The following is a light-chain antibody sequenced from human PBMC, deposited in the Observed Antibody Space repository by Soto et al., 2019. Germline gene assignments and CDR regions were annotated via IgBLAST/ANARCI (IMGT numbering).Light chain of an antibody. Sequence: EIVLTQSPLSLPVTLGEPASISCRSSQSLLHRSGDHYLDWYLQKPGQSPQLLIYLGSNRATGVTDRFSGSGSGTDFTLKISSVEAEDVGVYYCLHALQPPPAFGQGTKVEIK. J-gene: IGKJ1*01. CDR3: LHALQPPPA. CDR1: QSLLHRSGDHY. CDR2: LGS. V-gene: IGKV2-28*01.